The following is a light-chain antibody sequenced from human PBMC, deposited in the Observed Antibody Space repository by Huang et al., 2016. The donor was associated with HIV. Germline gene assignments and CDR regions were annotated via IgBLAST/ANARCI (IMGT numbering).Light chain of an antibody. CDR1: QSVSTN. J-gene: IGKJ4*01. CDR3: QQYNNWPPLT. Sequence: EIVMTQSPATLSVSPGERATLSCRASQSVSTNLAWYQQKAGQAPRLLMYGTSTRATGVPAGFSGSGSGTEFTLTISSLQSEDFAVYYCQQYNNWPPLTFGGGTRVEIK. CDR2: GTS. V-gene: IGKV3-15*01.